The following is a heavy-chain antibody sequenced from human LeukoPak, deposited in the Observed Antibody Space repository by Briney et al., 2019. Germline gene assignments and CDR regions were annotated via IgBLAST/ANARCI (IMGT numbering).Heavy chain of an antibody. Sequence: GGSLRLSCAASGFTFISYTMSWVRQAPGKGLEWVSAISGSGGSTYYADSVKGRFTISRDNSKNTLYLLMNSLRAEDTAVYYCAKDAVYSSSWYLESALDIWGQGTVVIVSS. CDR1: GFTFISYT. D-gene: IGHD6-13*01. J-gene: IGHJ3*02. CDR2: ISGSGGST. V-gene: IGHV3-23*01. CDR3: AKDAVYSSSWYLESALDI.